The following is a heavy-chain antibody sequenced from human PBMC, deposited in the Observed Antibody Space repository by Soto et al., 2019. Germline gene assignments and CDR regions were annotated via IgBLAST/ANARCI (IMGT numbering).Heavy chain of an antibody. J-gene: IGHJ2*01. CDR1: GGSISSGGYY. CDR3: ASLYGDGYNSDWYFDL. D-gene: IGHD5-12*01. Sequence: QVQLQESGPGLVKPSQTLSLTCTVSGGSISSGGYYWSWIRQHPGKGLEWIGYIYYSGSTYYNPSLKCRVTISVDTSKNQFSLKLSSVTAADTAVYYCASLYGDGYNSDWYFDLWGRGTLVTVSS. V-gene: IGHV4-31*03. CDR2: IYYSGST.